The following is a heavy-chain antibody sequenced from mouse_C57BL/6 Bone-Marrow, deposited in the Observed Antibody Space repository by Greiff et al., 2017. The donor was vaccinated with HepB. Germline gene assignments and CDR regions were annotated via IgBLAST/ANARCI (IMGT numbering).Heavy chain of an antibody. D-gene: IGHD1-1*01. CDR1: GYTFTDYY. CDR2: INPYNGGT. V-gene: IGHV1-19*01. J-gene: IGHJ1*03. Sequence: EVQLVESGPVLVKPGASVKMSCKASGYTFTDYYMNWVKQSHGKSLEWIGVINPYNGGTSYNQKFKGKATLTVDKSSSTAYMELNSLTSEDSAVYYCASPSYYGSSLDVWGTGTTVTVSS. CDR3: ASPSYYGSSLDV.